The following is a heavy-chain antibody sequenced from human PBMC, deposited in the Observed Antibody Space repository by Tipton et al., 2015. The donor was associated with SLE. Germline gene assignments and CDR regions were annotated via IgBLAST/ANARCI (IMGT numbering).Heavy chain of an antibody. CDR3: SIFGGGYYYGMDV. V-gene: IGHV3-49*04. CDR1: GFTFGDYA. D-gene: IGHD3-3*01. CDR2: IRSKAYGGTT. J-gene: IGHJ6*02. Sequence: SLRLSCTASGFTFGDYAMSWVRQAPGKGLEWVGFIRSKAYGGTTEYAASVKGRFTISRDDSKSIAYLQMNSLKTEDTAVYYCSIFGGGYYYGMDVWGQGTTVTASS.